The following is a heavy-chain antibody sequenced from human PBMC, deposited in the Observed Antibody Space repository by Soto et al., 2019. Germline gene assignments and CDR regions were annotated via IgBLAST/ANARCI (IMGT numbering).Heavy chain of an antibody. V-gene: IGHV2-5*02. Sequence: QITLKESGPTLVKPTQTLTLTCTFSGFSLTTSGVGVGWIRQAPGKAPEWLALIFWDDDKRYSPSLKSRLTLTKDTSTNQVVLTMTNMDPVDTATYYCVHRGLPQPGAEDINPFDPWGQGALVTASS. CDR1: GFSLTTSGVG. CDR2: IFWDDDK. D-gene: IGHD2-15*01. CDR3: VHRGLPQPGAEDINPFDP. J-gene: IGHJ5*02.